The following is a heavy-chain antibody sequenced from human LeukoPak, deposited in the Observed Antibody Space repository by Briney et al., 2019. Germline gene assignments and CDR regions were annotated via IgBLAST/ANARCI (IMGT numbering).Heavy chain of an antibody. D-gene: IGHD2-2*01. CDR3: AREVLIVVEPAANTIDY. CDR1: GFTFRDYT. V-gene: IGHV3-21*01. J-gene: IGHJ4*02. CDR2: INKGGSYM. Sequence: GGSLRLSCAASGFTFRDYTMNWVRQTPRKGLEWVSAINKGGSYMTYADSVKGRFTVSRDNAKNSLFLQMNNLRVEDTAVYFCAREVLIVVEPAANTIDYWGQGTRVTVSS.